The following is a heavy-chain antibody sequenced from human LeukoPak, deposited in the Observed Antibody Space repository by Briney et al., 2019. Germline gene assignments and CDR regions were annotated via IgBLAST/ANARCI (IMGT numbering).Heavy chain of an antibody. V-gene: IGHV1-8*03. CDR1: GYTFTIYD. CDR3: ARADYYGSGSYYTYSYYYYMDV. J-gene: IGHJ6*03. D-gene: IGHD3-10*01. CDR2: MNPNSGNT. Sequence: ASVKVSCKASGYTFTIYDINWVRQATGQGLEWMGWMNPNSGNTGYAQKFQGRVTITRNTSISTAYMELSSLRSEDTAVYYCARADYYGSGSYYTYSYYYYMDVWGKGTTVTVSS.